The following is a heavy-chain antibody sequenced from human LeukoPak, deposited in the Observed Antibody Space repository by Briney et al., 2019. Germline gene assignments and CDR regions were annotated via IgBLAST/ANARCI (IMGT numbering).Heavy chain of an antibody. CDR1: GGTFSSYT. CDR2: IIPILGIA. CDR3: ASFRSGGSCYSD. V-gene: IGHV1-69*02. J-gene: IGHJ4*02. D-gene: IGHD2-15*01. Sequence: SSVKVSCKASGGTFSSYTISWVRQAPGQGLEWMGRIIPILGIANYAQKFQGRVTITADKSTSTAYMELSSLRSEDTAVYYCASFRSGGSCYSDWGQGTLVTVSS.